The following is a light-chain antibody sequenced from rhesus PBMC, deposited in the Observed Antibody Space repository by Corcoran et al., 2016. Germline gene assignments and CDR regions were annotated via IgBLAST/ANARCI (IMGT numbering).Light chain of an antibody. Sequence: DIQMTQSPSSLSASIGDRVTITCQASQVISNNLAWYQLKPGKVPKLLIYKAYTLQNGVPSRLSGSGSGTDFTLTISSLQPEDFATYYCQHGYGTPFTFGPGTKLDIK. J-gene: IGKJ3*01. V-gene: IGKV1-25*01. CDR1: QVISNN. CDR3: QHGYGTPFT. CDR2: KAY.